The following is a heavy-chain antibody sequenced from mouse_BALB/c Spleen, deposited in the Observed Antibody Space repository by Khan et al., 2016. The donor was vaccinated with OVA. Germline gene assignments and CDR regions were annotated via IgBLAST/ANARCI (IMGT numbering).Heavy chain of an antibody. D-gene: IGHD1-1*01. CDR1: GVTFSSYA. V-gene: IGHV5-9-3*01. Sequence: VKLVESGGDLVKPGGSLKLSCSATGVTFSSYAMSWGRPTPAKRLEWVATISSGGAYIYYPDTVKGRFTISRDNTKSTLYLQMSSLKSEDTAMYYCTRHNYGPFAYWGQGTLVTVSA. CDR3: TRHNYGPFAY. CDR2: ISSGGAYI. J-gene: IGHJ3*01.